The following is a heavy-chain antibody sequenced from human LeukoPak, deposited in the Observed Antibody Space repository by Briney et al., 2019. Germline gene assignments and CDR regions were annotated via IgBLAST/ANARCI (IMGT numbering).Heavy chain of an antibody. CDR1: GGSISNYY. CDR2: IYYSGST. Sequence: SETLSLTCTVSGGSISNYYWNWIRQPPGKGLEWIGYIYYSGSTNYNPSLKSRVTISVDTSNNQFSLKLSSVTAADTAVYYCASLSSGSYNWFDPWGQGPRSPSPQ. J-gene: IGHJ5*02. D-gene: IGHD1-26*01. CDR3: ASLSSGSYNWFDP. V-gene: IGHV4-59*01.